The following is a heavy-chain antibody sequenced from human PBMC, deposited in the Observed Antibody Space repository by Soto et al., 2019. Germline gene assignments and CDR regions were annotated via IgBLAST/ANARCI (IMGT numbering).Heavy chain of an antibody. CDR1: GFTFSSYG. Sequence: QVQLVESGGGVVQPGRSLRLSCAASGFTFSSYGMHWVRQAPGKGREWVAVISYDGSNKYYADSVKGRITISRDNSKNTLYLQMTSLRAEDTAVYYCAKDMGVRYAPYFDYWGQGTLVTVSS. J-gene: IGHJ4*02. CDR3: AKDMGVRYAPYFDY. D-gene: IGHD3-10*01. CDR2: ISYDGSNK. V-gene: IGHV3-30*18.